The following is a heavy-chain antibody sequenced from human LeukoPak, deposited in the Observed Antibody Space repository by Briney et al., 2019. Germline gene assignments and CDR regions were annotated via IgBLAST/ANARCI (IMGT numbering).Heavy chain of an antibody. J-gene: IGHJ4*02. CDR1: GGXFSSYA. Sequence: SVKVSCKASGGXFSSYAISWVRQAPGQGLEWMGGIIPIFGTANYAQKFQGRVTITADESTSTAYMELSSLRSEDTAVYYCARDGSVYYGDYVYWGQGTLVTVSS. CDR3: ARDGSVYYGDYVY. CDR2: IIPIFGTA. V-gene: IGHV1-69*13. D-gene: IGHD4-17*01.